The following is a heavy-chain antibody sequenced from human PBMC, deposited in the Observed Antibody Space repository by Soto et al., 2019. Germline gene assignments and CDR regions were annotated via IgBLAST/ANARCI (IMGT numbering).Heavy chain of an antibody. CDR3: ARRMVVAATRAPFDY. CDR2: IYYSGST. CDR1: GGSISSSSDY. V-gene: IGHV4-39*01. D-gene: IGHD2-15*01. J-gene: IGHJ4*02. Sequence: SETLSLTCTVSGGSISSSSDYWGWIRQPPGKGLEWIGSIYYSGSTYYNPSLKSRVTISVDTSKNQFSLKLSSVTAADTAVYYCARRMVVAATRAPFDYWGQGTLVTVSS.